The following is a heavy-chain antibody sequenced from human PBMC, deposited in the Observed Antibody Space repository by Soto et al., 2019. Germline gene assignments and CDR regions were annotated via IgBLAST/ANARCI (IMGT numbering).Heavy chain of an antibody. CDR2: IYYSGST. Sequence: SETQSLTYTVSCDSISSSTDFWGWVRQPPGKGLEWIGSIYYSGSTYYNPSLKSRVTISVDTSKNHFSLKLSSVTAADTAVYYCARHLGEGYFDYWGQGTLVTVSS. J-gene: IGHJ4*02. CDR1: CDSISSSTDF. V-gene: IGHV4-39*01. CDR3: ARHLGEGYFDY.